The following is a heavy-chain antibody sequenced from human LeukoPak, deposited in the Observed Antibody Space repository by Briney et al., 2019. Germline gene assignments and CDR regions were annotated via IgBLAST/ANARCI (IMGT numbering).Heavy chain of an antibody. Sequence: GSSVKLSCKASGASFSSYTISWVRHAPGQGLEWMGRIIPILGIANYAQKFQGRVTITADKSTSTAYMELSSLRSEDTAVHYCVFWSGIDYWGQGTLVTVSS. V-gene: IGHV1-69*02. J-gene: IGHJ4*02. CDR2: IIPILGIA. CDR3: VFWSGIDY. CDR1: GASFSSYT. D-gene: IGHD3-3*01.